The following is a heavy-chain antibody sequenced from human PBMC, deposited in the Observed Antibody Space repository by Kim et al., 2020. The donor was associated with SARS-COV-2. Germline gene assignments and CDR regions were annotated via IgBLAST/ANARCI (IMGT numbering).Heavy chain of an antibody. CDR3: ASPVRGSGRNGAFDI. J-gene: IGHJ3*02. D-gene: IGHD3-10*01. V-gene: IGHV5-51*01. Sequence: PSFQGQVTISADKSISTAYLQWSSLKASDTAMYYCASPVRGSGRNGAFDIWGQGTMVTVSS.